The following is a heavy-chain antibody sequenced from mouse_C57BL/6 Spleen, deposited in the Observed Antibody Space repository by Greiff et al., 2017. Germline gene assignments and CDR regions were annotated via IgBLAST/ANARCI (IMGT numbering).Heavy chain of an antibody. J-gene: IGHJ4*01. CDR1: GYTFTSYW. CDR3: ARGRYYGTYYYAMDY. CDR2: IHPNSGST. V-gene: IGHV1-64*01. Sequence: QVQLQQPGAELVKPGASVKLSCKASGYTFTSYWMHWVKQRPGQGLEWIGMIHPNSGSTNYNEKFKSKATLTVDKSSSTAYMQLSSLTSEDSAVYYCARGRYYGTYYYAMDYWGQGTSVTVSS. D-gene: IGHD1-1*01.